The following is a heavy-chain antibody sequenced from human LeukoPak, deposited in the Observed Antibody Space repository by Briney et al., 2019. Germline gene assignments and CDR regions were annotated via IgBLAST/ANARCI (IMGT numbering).Heavy chain of an antibody. D-gene: IGHD6-19*01. V-gene: IGHV3-7*03. Sequence: GGSLRLSCAASGFTFSYYEMNWVRQAPGKGLEWVAIIKQDGSQKYYVDSVKGRFTISRDNARNSLYLQMNSLRAEDTAVYWAVAGTTYWGQGTLVTVSS. CDR1: GFTFSYYE. CDR2: IKQDGSQK. J-gene: IGHJ4*02. CDR3: VAGTTY.